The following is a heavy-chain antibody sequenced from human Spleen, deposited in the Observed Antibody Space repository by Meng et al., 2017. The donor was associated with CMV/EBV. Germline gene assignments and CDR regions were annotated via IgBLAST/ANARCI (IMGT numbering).Heavy chain of an antibody. CDR2: IYTSRGT. CDR1: GGSISSDY. CDR3: STTRDYSSLSDY. Sequence: QVQLQASGPGRVKPSETLSLTCTVSGGSISSDYWSWSRRPAGEGLEWFGRIYTSRGTNNNPPLLKRVTMSVVTTYNHYSLKQISVTAADTAAYYYSTTRDYSSLSDYWGQGTLVTVSS. V-gene: IGHV4-4*07. J-gene: IGHJ4*02. D-gene: IGHD3-16*01.